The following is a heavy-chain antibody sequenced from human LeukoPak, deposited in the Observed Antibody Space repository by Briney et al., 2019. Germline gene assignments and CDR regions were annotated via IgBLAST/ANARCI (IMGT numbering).Heavy chain of an antibody. D-gene: IGHD3-10*01. V-gene: IGHV4-34*01. J-gene: IGHJ4*02. CDR3: AREKNYYGSGSSHPYFNY. Sequence: PSETLSLTCAVYGGSFSGYYWSWIRQPPGKGLEWIGEINHSGSTNYNPSLKSRVTISVDTSKNQFSLKLSSVTAADTAVYYCAREKNYYGSGSSHPYFNYWGQGTLVTVSS. CDR1: GGSFSGYY. CDR2: INHSGST.